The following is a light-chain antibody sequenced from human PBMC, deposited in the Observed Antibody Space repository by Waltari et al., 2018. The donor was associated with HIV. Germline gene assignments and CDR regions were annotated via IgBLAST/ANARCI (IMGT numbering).Light chain of an antibody. V-gene: IGLV1-47*01. Sequence: QSVLTQPPSASGTPGQRVTISCSGSSSNIGSNYVYWYQQLPGTAPKLLLHRNKQRSAGAPGRSAGSKSGTSASLASSGLRSDDEADYYWAAWGNSRSLLFGGGTKLTVL. CDR1: SSNIGSNY. CDR3: AAWGNSRSLL. J-gene: IGLJ2*01. CDR2: RNK.